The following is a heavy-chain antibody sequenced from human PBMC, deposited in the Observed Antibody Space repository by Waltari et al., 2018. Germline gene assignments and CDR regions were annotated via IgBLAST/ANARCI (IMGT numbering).Heavy chain of an antibody. Sequence: EVPLVPSGAEVKKPGATGKISCQASGDHFIDYFMHWVQKAPGKGLEWVGRIDPEDGETVYAEKFQGRVTITADTSTDTSYLELSSLRSDDTAVYYCAPLPGGSGQTFNYWGQGTLLTVSS. J-gene: IGHJ4*02. CDR3: APLPGGSGQTFNY. CDR2: IDPEDGET. D-gene: IGHD3-10*01. CDR1: GDHFIDYF. V-gene: IGHV1-69-2*01.